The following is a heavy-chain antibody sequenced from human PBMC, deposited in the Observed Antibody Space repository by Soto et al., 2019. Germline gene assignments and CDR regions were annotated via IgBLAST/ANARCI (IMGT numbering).Heavy chain of an antibody. V-gene: IGHV4-59*01. CDR3: ARAVGYCSGGSCHFDY. Sequence: QVQLQESGPGLVKPSETLSLTCTVSGGSISSYYWSWIRQPPGKGLEWIGYIYYSGSTNYNPSLKSRVTISVDTSKNQFSLKLSSVTAADTAVYYCARAVGYCSGGSCHFDYWGQGTLFTVSS. J-gene: IGHJ4*02. D-gene: IGHD2-15*01. CDR2: IYYSGST. CDR1: GGSISSYY.